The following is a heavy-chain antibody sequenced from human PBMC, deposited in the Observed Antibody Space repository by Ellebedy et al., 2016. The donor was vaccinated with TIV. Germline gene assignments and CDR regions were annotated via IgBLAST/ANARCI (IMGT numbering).Heavy chain of an antibody. V-gene: IGHV3-13*01. CDR1: GVTFSTYD. D-gene: IGHD6-19*01. J-gene: IGHJ3*02. CDR3: VRRPRGWSHGFDI. CDR2: IGAAGET. Sequence: GASLKISCVGSGVTFSTYDMYWVRQPIGKGLEWVSTIGAAGETFYPDSVKGRFTITRENAKDSLFLQMNSLSAEDTALYYCVRRPRGWSHGFDIWGQGTMVTVSS.